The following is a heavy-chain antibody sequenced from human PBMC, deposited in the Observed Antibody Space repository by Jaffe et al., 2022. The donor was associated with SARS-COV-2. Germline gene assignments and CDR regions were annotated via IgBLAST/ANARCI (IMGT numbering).Heavy chain of an antibody. J-gene: IGHJ4*02. Sequence: EVQLLESGGDLIHPGGSLRLSCAAAGFTFNEYAISWVRQAPGKGLEWVASISVSGGDTNYAESVKGRFSISRDNSKNTLYLQMNSLRADDTAVYYCVKDCRNYYDSSGYCLGGDYWGQGTLVTVSA. CDR3: VKDCRNYYDSSGYCLGGDY. V-gene: IGHV3-23*01. CDR2: ISVSGGDT. CDR1: GFTFNEYA. D-gene: IGHD3-22*01.